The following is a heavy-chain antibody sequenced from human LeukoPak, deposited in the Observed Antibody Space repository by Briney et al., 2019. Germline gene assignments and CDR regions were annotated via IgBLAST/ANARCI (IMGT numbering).Heavy chain of an antibody. J-gene: IGHJ4*02. CDR1: GFTFSNYN. D-gene: IGHD2-15*01. V-gene: IGHV3-48*01. Sequence: PGGSLRLSCAASGFTFSNYNMNWVRQAPGKGLEWVSYISSSSSTIYYADSVKGRFTISRDNAKNSLYLQMNSLRAEDTAVYYCAGGLYCSGGSCYGRFDYWGQGTLVTVSS. CDR2: ISSSSSTI. CDR3: AGGLYCSGGSCYGRFDY.